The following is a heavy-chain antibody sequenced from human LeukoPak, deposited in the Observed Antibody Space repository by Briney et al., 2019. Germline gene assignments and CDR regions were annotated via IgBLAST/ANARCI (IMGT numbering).Heavy chain of an antibody. V-gene: IGHV6-1*01. D-gene: IGHD6-19*01. CDR3: ARDLAVAGYPYYYYGMDV. CDR2: TYYRSKWYN. J-gene: IGHJ6*02. CDR1: GDSVSSNSAA. Sequence: SQTLSLTCAISGDSVSSNSAAWNWIRQSPSRGLEWLGRTYYRSKWYNDYAVSVESRITISPDTSKNQFSLQLNSVTPEDTAVYYCARDLAVAGYPYYYYGMDVWGQGTTVTVSS.